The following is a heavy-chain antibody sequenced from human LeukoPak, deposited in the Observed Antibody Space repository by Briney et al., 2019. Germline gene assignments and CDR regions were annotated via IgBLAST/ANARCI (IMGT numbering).Heavy chain of an antibody. CDR3: ARAFGDGDFWSGYYYYYYMDV. D-gene: IGHD3-3*01. J-gene: IGHJ6*03. CDR2: IYYSGST. V-gene: IGHV4-59*01. CDR1: GGSISSYY. Sequence: TSETLSLTCTVSGGSISSYYWSWIRQPPGKGLEWIGYIYYSGSTNYNPSLKSRVTISVDTSKNQFSLKLSSVTAADTAVYYCARAFGDGDFWSGYYYYYYMDVWGKGTTVTVSS.